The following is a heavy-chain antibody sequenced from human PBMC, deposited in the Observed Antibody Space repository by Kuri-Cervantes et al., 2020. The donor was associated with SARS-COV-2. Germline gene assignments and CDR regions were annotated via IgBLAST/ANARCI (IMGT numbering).Heavy chain of an antibody. J-gene: IGHJ3*02. CDR3: ARCRGGYYDSSGFYDGDALDI. CDR1: GFTFSSYS. CDR2: ISSSSSYI. V-gene: IGHV3-21*01. Sequence: LTCAASGFTFSSYSMNWVRPAPGKGLEWASSISSSSSYIYYADSVKGRFTISRDNAKNSLYLQMNSLSAEDTAVYYCARCRGGYYDSSGFYDGDALDIWGQGTMVTVSS. D-gene: IGHD3-22*01.